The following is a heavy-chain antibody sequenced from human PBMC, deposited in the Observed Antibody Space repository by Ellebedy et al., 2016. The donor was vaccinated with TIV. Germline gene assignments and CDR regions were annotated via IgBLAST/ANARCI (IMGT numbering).Heavy chain of an antibody. V-gene: IGHV5-51*01. Sequence: GESLKISXKGSGYSFTSYWIGWVRQMPGKGLEWMGIIYPGDSDTRYSPSFQGQVTISADKSISTAYLQWSSLKASDTAMYYCARRAPGTFQYYYGMDVWGQGTTVTVSS. CDR3: ARRAPGTFQYYYGMDV. D-gene: IGHD1/OR15-1a*01. J-gene: IGHJ6*02. CDR1: GYSFTSYW. CDR2: IYPGDSDT.